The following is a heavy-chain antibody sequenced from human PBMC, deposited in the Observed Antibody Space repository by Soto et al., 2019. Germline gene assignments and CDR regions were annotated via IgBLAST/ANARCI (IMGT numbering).Heavy chain of an antibody. CDR2: ISYDGSNK. CDR3: TGGYCSGGSCARRFDY. Sequence: GSLRLSCAASGFTFSSYAMHWVRQAPGKGLEWVSFISYDGSNKYYADSVKGRFTISRDNSKNTLYLQMNSLKTEDTAVYYCTGGYCSGGSCARRFDYWGQGTLVTVSS. CDR1: GFTFSSYA. V-gene: IGHV3-30-3*01. D-gene: IGHD2-15*01. J-gene: IGHJ4*02.